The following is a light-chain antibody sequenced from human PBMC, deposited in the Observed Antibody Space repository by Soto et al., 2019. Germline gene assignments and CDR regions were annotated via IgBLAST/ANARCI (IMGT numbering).Light chain of an antibody. CDR2: DAS. Sequence: AIQLTQSPSSLSAYVGDSVSITCRASQGISSALAWYQQNPGRAPKLLIYDASSLEGGVPSRFSGSRSGTDFTLTVSSLQPEDFATYYCQQLDDYPFTFGPGTKVDIK. CDR3: QQLDDYPFT. J-gene: IGKJ3*01. V-gene: IGKV1D-13*01. CDR1: QGISSA.